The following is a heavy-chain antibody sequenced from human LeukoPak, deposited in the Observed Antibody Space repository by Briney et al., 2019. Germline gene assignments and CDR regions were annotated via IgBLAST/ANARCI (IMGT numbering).Heavy chain of an antibody. CDR2: INWNGGST. V-gene: IGHV3-20*04. CDR3: AKDRVRGYCSTTSCYYFDY. J-gene: IGHJ4*02. Sequence: GGSLRLSCAASGFTFDDYGMSWVRQAPGKGLEWVSGINWNGGSTGYADSVKGRFTISRDNSKNTLYLQMNSLRAEDTAVYYCAKDRVRGYCSTTSCYYFDYWGQGTLVTVSS. D-gene: IGHD2-2*01. CDR1: GFTFDDYG.